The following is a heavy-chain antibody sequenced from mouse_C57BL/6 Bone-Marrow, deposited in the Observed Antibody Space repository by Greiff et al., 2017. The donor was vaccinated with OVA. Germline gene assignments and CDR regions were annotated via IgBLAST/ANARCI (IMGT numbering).Heavy chain of an antibody. D-gene: IGHD2-4*01. CDR3: ARFDYDGAWFAY. CDR1: GYSITSDY. V-gene: IGHV3-8*01. CDR2: ISYSGST. J-gene: IGHJ3*01. Sequence: DVKLVESGPGLAKPSQPLSLTCSVTGYSITSDYWNWIRKFPGNKLEYMGYISYSGSTYYNPSLKSRISITRDTSKNQYYLQLNSVTTEDTATYYCARFDYDGAWFAYWGQGTLVTVSA.